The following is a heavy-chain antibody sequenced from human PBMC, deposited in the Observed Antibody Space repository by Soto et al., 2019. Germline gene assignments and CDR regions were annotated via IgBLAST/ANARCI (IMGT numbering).Heavy chain of an antibody. V-gene: IGHV1-2*02. D-gene: IGHD2-21*01. CDR3: ARDLLWSAQKPRDF. Sequence: QVRLLQSGAEVKKPGASVKVSCQAAGYTFSGYNVHWVRHAPGQGLEWMGWINPNNGGTNFARKFQGRVTMTRDTSIGTADMELTNLTSDDTAVYFCARDLLWSAQKPRDFWGQGTLVTVAS. CDR2: INPNNGGT. CDR1: GYTFSGYN. J-gene: IGHJ4*02.